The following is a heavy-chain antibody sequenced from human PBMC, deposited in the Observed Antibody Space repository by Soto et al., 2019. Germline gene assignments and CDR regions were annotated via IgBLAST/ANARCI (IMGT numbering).Heavy chain of an antibody. D-gene: IGHD3-10*01. Sequence: QVQLVESGGGVVQPGRSLRLSCAASGFTFSSYGMHWVRQAPGKGLEWVAVISYDGSNKYYADSVKGRFTISRDNSKNTLYLQMNSLRAEDTAVYYCAKSRVRGVTHGMDVWGQGTTVTVSS. CDR2: ISYDGSNK. V-gene: IGHV3-30*18. CDR3: AKSRVRGVTHGMDV. J-gene: IGHJ6*02. CDR1: GFTFSSYG.